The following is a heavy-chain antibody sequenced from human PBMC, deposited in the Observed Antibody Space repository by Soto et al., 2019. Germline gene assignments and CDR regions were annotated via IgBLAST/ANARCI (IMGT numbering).Heavy chain of an antibody. CDR2: IWYDGSNK. Sequence: LRLSCAASGFTFSSYGMHWVRQAPGKGLEWVAVIWYDGSNKYYADSVKGRFTISRDNSKNTLYLQMNSLRAEDTAVYYCARDEHYYDSSGYYPFDYWGQGTLVTVSS. D-gene: IGHD3-22*01. V-gene: IGHV3-33*01. J-gene: IGHJ4*02. CDR3: ARDEHYYDSSGYYPFDY. CDR1: GFTFSSYG.